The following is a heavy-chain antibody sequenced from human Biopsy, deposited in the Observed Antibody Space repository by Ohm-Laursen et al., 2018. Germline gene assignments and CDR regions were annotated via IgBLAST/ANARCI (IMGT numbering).Heavy chain of an antibody. D-gene: IGHD3-10*01. CDR2: ISGSGTTI. V-gene: IGHV3-11*01. CDR3: ARDGAGSYHDY. J-gene: IGHJ4*02. CDR1: GFTFSDYY. Sequence: SLRLSCAASGFTFSDYYMSWIRQAPGKGLEWLSYISGSGTTIFYADSVKGRITVSRDNAKNSLYLQMNSLTVEDTAVYYCARDGAGSYHDYWGQGTLVTVSS.